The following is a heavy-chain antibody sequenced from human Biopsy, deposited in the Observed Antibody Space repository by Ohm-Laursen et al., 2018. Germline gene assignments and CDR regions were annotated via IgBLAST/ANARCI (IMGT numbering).Heavy chain of an antibody. J-gene: IGHJ4*02. Sequence: ASVKVSCKASGYTFTSYGISWVRQAPGQGLEWMGWINTYNGNTNYTQNLQGRVTMTTDTSTSTAYMELRSLRSDDTAVYYCARERGGYKRTDYWGQGTLVTVSS. CDR1: GYTFTSYG. CDR2: INTYNGNT. V-gene: IGHV1-18*01. D-gene: IGHD5-24*01. CDR3: ARERGGYKRTDY.